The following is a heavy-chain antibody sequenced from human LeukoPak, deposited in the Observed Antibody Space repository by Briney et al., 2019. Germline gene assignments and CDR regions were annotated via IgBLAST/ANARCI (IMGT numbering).Heavy chain of an antibody. CDR1: GGSVSSSSYY. J-gene: IGHJ4*02. CDR3: ARGQWLVPLDF. CDR2: IFYSETT. Sequence: SETLSLTCTVSGGSVSSSSYYWVWIRQPPGKGLEWIGSIFYSETTYYSPSLKSRITISVDTSTNQFSLKLSSVTAADTAVYFCARGQWLVPLDFWGQGILVTVSS. D-gene: IGHD6-19*01. V-gene: IGHV4-39*01.